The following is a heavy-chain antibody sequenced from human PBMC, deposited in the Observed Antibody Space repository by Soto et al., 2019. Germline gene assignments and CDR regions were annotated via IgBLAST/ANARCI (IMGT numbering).Heavy chain of an antibody. J-gene: IGHJ3*02. CDR1: GFTFSSYW. V-gene: IGHV3-7*01. CDR3: ARETGWGIVVVEGNDAFDI. Sequence: GGSLRLSCAASGFTFSSYWMSWVRQAPGKGLEWVANIKQDGSEKYYVDSVKGQFTISRDNAKNSLYLQMNGLRAEDTAVYYCARETGWGIVVVEGNDAFDIWGQGTMVTVSS. CDR2: IKQDGSEK. D-gene: IGHD2-15*01.